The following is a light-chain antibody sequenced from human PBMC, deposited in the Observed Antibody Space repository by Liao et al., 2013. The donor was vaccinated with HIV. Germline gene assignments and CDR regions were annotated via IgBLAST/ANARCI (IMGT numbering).Light chain of an antibody. CDR2: EDI. Sequence: SYVLTQPPSVSVSPGQTASITCSGDKLGDKYACWYQQKPGQSPVLVIYEDIKRPSGIPERFSGSNSGNTATLTISGTQAMDEADYYCQAWDSSVVFGGGTKLTVL. V-gene: IGLV3-1*01. CDR1: KLGDKY. CDR3: QAWDSSVV. J-gene: IGLJ2*01.